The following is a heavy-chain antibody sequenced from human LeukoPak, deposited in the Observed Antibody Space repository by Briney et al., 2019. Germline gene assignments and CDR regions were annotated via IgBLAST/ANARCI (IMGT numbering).Heavy chain of an antibody. CDR3: ARGEVEYFQH. J-gene: IGHJ1*01. V-gene: IGHV4-39*07. CDR2: IYYSGST. CDR1: GGSISSSSYY. Sequence: SETLSLTCTVSGGSISSSSYYWGWIRQPPGKGLEWIGSIYYSGSTYYNPSLKSRVTISVDTSKNQFSLKLSSVTAADTAVYYCARGEVEYFQHWGQGTLVTVSS.